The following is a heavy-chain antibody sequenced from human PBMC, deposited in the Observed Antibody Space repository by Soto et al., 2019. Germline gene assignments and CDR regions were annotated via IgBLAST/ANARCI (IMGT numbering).Heavy chain of an antibody. Sequence: QPGGSLRLSCAASGFSFSISPMHWVRQAPGKGPEWVALISYDGTNKFYADSVKGRFAISRDNSKSTLYLQVDSLRPEDAAVYYCARDPKTSGGQHWAFNYFDSWGQGTLVTV. J-gene: IGHJ4*02. D-gene: IGHD7-27*01. V-gene: IGHV3-30*09. CDR3: ARDPKTSGGQHWAFNYFDS. CDR1: GFSFSISP. CDR2: ISYDGTNK.